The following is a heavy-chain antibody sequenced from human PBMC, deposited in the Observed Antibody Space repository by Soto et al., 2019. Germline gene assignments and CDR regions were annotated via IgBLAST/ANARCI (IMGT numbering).Heavy chain of an antibody. V-gene: IGHV2-5*01. D-gene: IGHD2-21*01. CDR1: ALSLKKNGVG. J-gene: IGHJ4*02. Sequence: PKIVNPPQTLTLYISFSALSLKKNGVGVGWIRQPPGKALEWLALIYWSDDKRYSPSLKSRLTITKDTSKNQVVLTMTNMDPVDTATYYCAHISTRDCYTPALDYWGQGTLVTVS. CDR2: IYWSDDK. CDR3: AHISTRDCYTPALDY.